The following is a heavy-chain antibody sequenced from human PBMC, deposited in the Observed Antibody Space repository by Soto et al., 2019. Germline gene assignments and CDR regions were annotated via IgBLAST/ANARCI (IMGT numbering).Heavy chain of an antibody. CDR1: GFTFSSYA. D-gene: IGHD5-12*01. J-gene: IGHJ4*02. V-gene: IGHV3-23*01. CDR3: VKASDGAWPYYFDS. CDR2: ISSNTGST. Sequence: PGGSLRLSCAASGFTFSSYAMSWVRQAPGKGLEWVSAISSNTGSTHYADSMRGRFTISRVNSENTIFLQMHSLRVEDSAVYSCVKASDGAWPYYFDSWGQGTLVTVSS.